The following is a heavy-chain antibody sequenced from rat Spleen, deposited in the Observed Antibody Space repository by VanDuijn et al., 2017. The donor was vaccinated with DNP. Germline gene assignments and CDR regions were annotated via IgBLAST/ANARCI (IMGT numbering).Heavy chain of an antibody. V-gene: IGHV3-3*01. D-gene: IGHD1-11*01. CDR1: GYSITSSYR. Sequence: EVQLQESGPGLVKPSQSLSLTCSVTGYSITSSYRWSWIRKFPGNKLEWMGSVNSAGSTHYNPSLKSRISITRDTSKNQFFLQVISVTPEDTATYYCARMHYGCDNWGQGVMVTVSS. CDR2: VNSAGST. CDR3: ARMHYGCDN. J-gene: IGHJ2*01.